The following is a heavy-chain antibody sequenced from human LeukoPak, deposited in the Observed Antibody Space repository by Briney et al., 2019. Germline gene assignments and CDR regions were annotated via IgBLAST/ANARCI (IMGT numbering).Heavy chain of an antibody. J-gene: IGHJ4*02. CDR2: ISSSGSTI. CDR1: GFTFRDYY. V-gene: IGHV3-11*04. CDR3: ARDYGSGWYVDY. D-gene: IGHD6-19*01. Sequence: GGSLRLSCAASGFTFRDYYMSWIRQAPGKGLEWVSYISSSGSTIYYTDSVKGRFTISRDNAKNSLYLQMNSLTVEDTAVYYCARDYGSGWYVDYWGQGTLVTVSS.